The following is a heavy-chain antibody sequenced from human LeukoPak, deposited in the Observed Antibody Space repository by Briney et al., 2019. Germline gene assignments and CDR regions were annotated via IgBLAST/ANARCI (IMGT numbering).Heavy chain of an antibody. D-gene: IGHD1-1*01. CDR1: GFSFNTYA. CDR3: AKGLDNWNPLPPDY. J-gene: IGHJ4*02. Sequence: GSSLRLSCAASGFSFNTYAMEWVRQAPGKGLEWVAVIWYDGSEKHYADSVKGRFTISRDNSKNTLYLQMNSLRDGDTAVYYCAKGLDNWNPLPPDYWGQGTLVTVSS. V-gene: IGHV3-33*06. CDR2: IWYDGSEK.